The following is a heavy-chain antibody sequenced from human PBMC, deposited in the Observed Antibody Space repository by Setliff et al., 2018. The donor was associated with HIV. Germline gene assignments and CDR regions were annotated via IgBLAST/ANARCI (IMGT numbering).Heavy chain of an antibody. D-gene: IGHD5-12*01. CDR2: ISGSGDST. CDR1: GFTFSSYA. CDR3: ARVGYSGWPLED. Sequence: GGSLRLSCAASGFTFSSYAITWVRQAPGKGLEWVSAISGSGDSTFYADSVQGRFTISRDNSKNTLYLQMNSLRAEDTAVYYCARVGYSGWPLEDWGQGTLATVSS. V-gene: IGHV3-23*01. J-gene: IGHJ4*02.